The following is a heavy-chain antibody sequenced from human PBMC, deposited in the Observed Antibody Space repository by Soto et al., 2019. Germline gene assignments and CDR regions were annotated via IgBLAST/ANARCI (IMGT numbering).Heavy chain of an antibody. CDR1: GGSFSGYY. Sequence: SETLSLTCAVYGGSFSGYYWSWIRQPPGKGLEWIGEINHSGSTNYNPSLKSRVTISVDASKNQFSLKLSSVTAADTAVYYCARGLKFWSGYPRYYYYYGMDVWGQGTTVTVSS. V-gene: IGHV4-34*01. J-gene: IGHJ6*02. CDR2: INHSGST. CDR3: ARGLKFWSGYPRYYYYYGMDV. D-gene: IGHD3-3*01.